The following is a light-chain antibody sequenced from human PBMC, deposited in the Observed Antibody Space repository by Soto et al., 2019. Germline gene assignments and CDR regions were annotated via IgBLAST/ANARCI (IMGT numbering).Light chain of an antibody. V-gene: IGKV1-8*01. CDR1: QGISNY. J-gene: IGKJ1*01. CDR2: AAS. Sequence: AIRMTQSPSSLSASTGDRVTITCRASQGISNYLAWYQQKPGKAPKVLIHAASSLPGGVPSRFSGSGSGTDFTLTISCLQSEDFATYYCQQYYTHPWTFGQGTKVEIK. CDR3: QQYYTHPWT.